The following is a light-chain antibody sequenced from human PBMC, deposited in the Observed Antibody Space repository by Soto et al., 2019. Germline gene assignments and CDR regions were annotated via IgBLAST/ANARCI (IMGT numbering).Light chain of an antibody. CDR3: QQYGSSPWT. CDR2: GTS. V-gene: IGKV3-20*01. CDR1: QSVSSSY. J-gene: IGKJ1*01. Sequence: EIVLTQSPGTLSLSPGERATLSCRASQSVSSSYFAWYQQKPGQSPRLLIYGTSSRATGIPDRFSGSGSGTDFTLPISRLESEDFAVYYCQQYGSSPWTFGKGTKVEIK.